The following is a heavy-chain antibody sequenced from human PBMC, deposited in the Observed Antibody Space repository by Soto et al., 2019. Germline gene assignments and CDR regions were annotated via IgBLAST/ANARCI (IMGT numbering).Heavy chain of an antibody. CDR2: IYYSGST. CDR3: ARGAQTYYYGSGSYPFSLDY. J-gene: IGHJ4*02. V-gene: IGHV4-59*01. CDR1: GGSISSYY. Sequence: PSETLSLTCTVSGGSISSYYLSWIRQPPGKGLEWIGYIYYSGSTNYNPSLKSRVTISVDTSKNQFSLKLSSVTAADTAVYYCARGAQTYYYGSGSYPFSLDYWGQGTLVTVSS. D-gene: IGHD3-10*01.